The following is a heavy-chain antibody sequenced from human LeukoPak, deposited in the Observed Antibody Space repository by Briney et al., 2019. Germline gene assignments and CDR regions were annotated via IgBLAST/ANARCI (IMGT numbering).Heavy chain of an antibody. J-gene: IGHJ6*02. CDR3: ARLPVSGYYYYYYGMDV. D-gene: IGHD3-3*01. CDR1: GGSFSGYY. Sequence: PSETLSLTCAVYGGSFSGYYWSWIRQPPGKGLEWIGEINHSGSTNYNPSLKSRVTISVDTSKNQFSLKLSSVTAADTAVYYCARLPVSGYYYYYYGMDVWGQGTTVTVSS. V-gene: IGHV4-34*01. CDR2: INHSGST.